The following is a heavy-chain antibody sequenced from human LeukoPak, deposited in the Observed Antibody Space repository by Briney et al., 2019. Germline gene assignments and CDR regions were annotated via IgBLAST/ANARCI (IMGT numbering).Heavy chain of an antibody. J-gene: IGHJ4*02. D-gene: IGHD3-22*01. CDR3: ARGVGITMIPQPDY. CDR2: IYYSGST. CDR1: GGSISSGGYY. Sequence: SETLSLTCTVSGGSISSGGYYWSWIRQHPGKGLEWIGYIYYSGSTYYNPSLKSRVTISVDTSKNQFSLKLSSVTAADTAVYYCARGVGITMIPQPDYWGQGTLVTVSS. V-gene: IGHV4-31*03.